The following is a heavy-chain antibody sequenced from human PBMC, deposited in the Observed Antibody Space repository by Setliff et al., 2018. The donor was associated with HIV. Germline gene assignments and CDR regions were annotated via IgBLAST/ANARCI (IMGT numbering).Heavy chain of an antibody. J-gene: IGHJ1*01. D-gene: IGHD6-19*01. CDR1: GYTFTSYY. Sequence: SVKVSCKASGYTFTSYYMHWVRQAPGQGLEWMGIINPSGGSTSYAQKFQGRVTMTRDTSTSTVYMELSSLRSEDTAVYYCARNTKAGTAIGYFQRWGQGTLVTVSS. CDR2: INPSGGST. CDR3: ARNTKAGTAIGYFQR. V-gene: IGHV1-46*01.